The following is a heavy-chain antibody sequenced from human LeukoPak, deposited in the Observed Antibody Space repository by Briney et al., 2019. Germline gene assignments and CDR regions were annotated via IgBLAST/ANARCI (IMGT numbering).Heavy chain of an antibody. Sequence: PGGSLRLSCSATGFTISKYVMHWVRQAPGKGLEHASATTINIDRTFYADSVQGRFTISRDNSANTLYLQMSSLRPEDTAVSYCVKPARGSGIQNGFDYWGQGTLVTVSS. CDR3: VKPARGSGIQNGFDY. D-gene: IGHD3-10*01. CDR2: TTINIDRT. V-gene: IGHV3-64D*06. J-gene: IGHJ4*02. CDR1: GFTISKYV.